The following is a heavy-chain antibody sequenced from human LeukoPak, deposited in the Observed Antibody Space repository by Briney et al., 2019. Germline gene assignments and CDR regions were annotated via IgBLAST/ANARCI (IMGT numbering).Heavy chain of an antibody. D-gene: IGHD3-22*01. V-gene: IGHV3-23*01. CDR2: ISSSGGST. Sequence: GGSLRLSCAASGFTFSSYATSWVRQAPGKGLEWVSAISSSGGSTYYADSVKGRFTISRDNSKNTLYLQMNSLRAEDTAVYYCAKRYYYDNSGLWDYWGQGTLVTVSS. CDR1: GFTFSSYA. J-gene: IGHJ4*02. CDR3: AKRYYYDNSGLWDY.